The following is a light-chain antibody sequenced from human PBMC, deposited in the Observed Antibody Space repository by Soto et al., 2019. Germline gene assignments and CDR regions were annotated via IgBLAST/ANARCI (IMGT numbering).Light chain of an antibody. CDR2: EAS. Sequence: DIQMTQSPSSLSASVGDSVTITCRASQSISNCFAWYQLRPGQAPKLLIHEASNLPSGVSSRFSGSGSGTDFTLTITSLQPEDFATYYCQQYKSYWTFGQGTKVDIK. V-gene: IGKV1-5*03. CDR3: QQYKSYWT. CDR1: QSISNC. J-gene: IGKJ1*01.